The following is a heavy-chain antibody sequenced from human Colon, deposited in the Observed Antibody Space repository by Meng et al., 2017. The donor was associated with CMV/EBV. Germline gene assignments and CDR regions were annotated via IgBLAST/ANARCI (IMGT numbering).Heavy chain of an antibody. CDR1: GGSVNSDSDY. Sequence: GSLRLSCTVSGGSVNSDSDYWSWIRQPPGKGLEWIGYIYYSGSTNYNPSLKSRVTISVDTSKNQSSLKLSSVTAADTAVYYCARPSSGSYNYGMDVWGQGTTVTVSS. CDR2: IYYSGST. V-gene: IGHV4-61*01. D-gene: IGHD1-26*01. CDR3: ARPSSGSYNYGMDV. J-gene: IGHJ6*02.